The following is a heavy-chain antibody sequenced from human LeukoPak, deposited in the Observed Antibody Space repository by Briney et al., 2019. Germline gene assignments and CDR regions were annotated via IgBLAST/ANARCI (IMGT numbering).Heavy chain of an antibody. J-gene: IGHJ3*02. D-gene: IGHD2-2*01. CDR2: ISAYNGNT. Sequence: ASVKVSCKASGYTFTSYGISWVRQAPGQGLEWMGWISAYNGNTNYAQKLQGRVTMTTDTSTSTAYMELRSLRSDDTAVYYCARDIGCSSTSCFPSYAFDIWGQGTMVTVSS. V-gene: IGHV1-18*01. CDR3: ARDIGCSSTSCFPSYAFDI. CDR1: GYTFTSYG.